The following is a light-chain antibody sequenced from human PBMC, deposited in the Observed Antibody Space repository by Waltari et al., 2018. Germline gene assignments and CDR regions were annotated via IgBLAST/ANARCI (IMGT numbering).Light chain of an antibody. J-gene: IGLJ2*01. Sequence: QSALTQPPSVSGSPGQSVTISCTGTSRDVGRNNQGSWYQHYPGKAPRLMLFDATERASGFPARFSGSKSGNTASLTISGLQTEDEADYYCCSYAGRYVVFGGGTKVTVL. CDR3: CSYAGRYVV. CDR1: SRDVGRNNQ. CDR2: DAT. V-gene: IGLV2-11*01.